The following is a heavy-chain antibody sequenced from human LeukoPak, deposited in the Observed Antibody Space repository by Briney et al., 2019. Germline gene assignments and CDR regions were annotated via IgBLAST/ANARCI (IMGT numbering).Heavy chain of an antibody. CDR3: ARFGELSFYYMDV. J-gene: IGHJ6*03. CDR2: INPRSGVS. Sequence: ASVKVSCKASGYTFTSYGISWVRQAPGQGLEWMGWINPRSGVSNYARKFQGRVTMTRVTSISTAYMELSRLRSDDTAVYFCARFGELSFYYMDVWGKGTTVT. CDR1: GYTFTSYG. D-gene: IGHD3-10*01. V-gene: IGHV1-2*02.